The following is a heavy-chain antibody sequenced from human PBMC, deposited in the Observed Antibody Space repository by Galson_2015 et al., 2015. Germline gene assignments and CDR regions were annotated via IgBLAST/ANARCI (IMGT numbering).Heavy chain of an antibody. D-gene: IGHD2-8*01. CDR2: ISWDGGST. Sequence: SLRLSCAASGFTFDDYTMHWVRQAPGKGLEWVSLISWDGGSTCYADSVKGRFTISRDNSKNSLYLRMNSLRTEDTALYYCAKDGEYCTNGVCYSESYFDYWGQGTLVTVSS. CDR3: AKDGEYCTNGVCYSESYFDY. CDR1: GFTFDDYT. J-gene: IGHJ4*02. V-gene: IGHV3-43*01.